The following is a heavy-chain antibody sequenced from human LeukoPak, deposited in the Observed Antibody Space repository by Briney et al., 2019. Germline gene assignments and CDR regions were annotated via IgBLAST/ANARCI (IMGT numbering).Heavy chain of an antibody. CDR1: GRTFSGYA. D-gene: IGHD2-15*01. J-gene: IGHJ4*02. CDR2: MSGSDGST. V-gene: IGHV3-23*01. CDR3: AKVLGVAAKYYFDF. Sequence: GGSLRLSCAASGRTFSGYAMSWVRQAPGKGLEWVSVMSGSDGSTYYADPVKGRFTISRDNSKNTLYLQMNSLRAEDTAVYYCAKVLGVAAKYYFDFWGQGTLVTVSS.